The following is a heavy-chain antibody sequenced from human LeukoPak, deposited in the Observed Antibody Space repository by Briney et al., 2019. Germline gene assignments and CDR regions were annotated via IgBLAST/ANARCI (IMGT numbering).Heavy chain of an antibody. Sequence: PGGSLRLSCTASGFTFGDYAMSWVRQAPGKGLEWVGFIRSKAYGGTTEYAASVKGRFTISRDDSKSIAYLQMNSLKTEDTAVYYCTRATRISRWSWYYMDVWGKGTTVTVSS. CDR2: IRSKAYGGTT. V-gene: IGHV3-49*04. D-gene: IGHD6-13*01. J-gene: IGHJ6*03. CDR1: GFTFGDYA. CDR3: TRATRISRWSWYYMDV.